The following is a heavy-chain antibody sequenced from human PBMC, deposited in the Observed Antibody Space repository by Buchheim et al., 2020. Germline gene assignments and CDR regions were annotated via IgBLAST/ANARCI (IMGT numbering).Heavy chain of an antibody. J-gene: IGHJ4*02. CDR1: GFTFNSYR. V-gene: IGHV3-48*01. Sequence: EVQLVESGGGLVQPGGSLRLSCAATGFTFNSYRMVWVRQAPGKGLEWISYITDTSDTIYYADSVKGRFTMSRDNAKKSLYMQLKSLGAEDTAVYYCARYLPGFNSFDYWGQGAL. CDR2: ITDTSDTI. D-gene: IGHD2/OR15-2a*01. CDR3: ARYLPGFNSFDY.